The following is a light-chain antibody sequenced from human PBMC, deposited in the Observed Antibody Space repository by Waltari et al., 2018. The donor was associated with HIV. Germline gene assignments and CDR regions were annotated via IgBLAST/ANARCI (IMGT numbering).Light chain of an antibody. CDR3: SSYTSSSTV. Sequence: QSALTQPASVSGSPGQSITISCTGTSRDVGGYNYVSWYQQPPGKAPKLMIYEVSNRPSGVSNRFSGSKSGNTASLTISGLQAEDEADYYCSSYTSSSTVFGGGTKLTVL. V-gene: IGLV2-14*01. CDR1: SRDVGGYNY. CDR2: EVS. J-gene: IGLJ2*01.